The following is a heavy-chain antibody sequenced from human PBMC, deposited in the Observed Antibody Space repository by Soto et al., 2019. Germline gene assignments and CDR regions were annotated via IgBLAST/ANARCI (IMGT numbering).Heavy chain of an antibody. CDR3: ARDGSGAAANPYFDY. D-gene: IGHD2-2*01. CDR2: ISTSSTYK. CDR1: GFTLSSYT. J-gene: IGHJ4*02. V-gene: IGHV3-21*04. Sequence: GGSLRLSCAASGFTLSSYTMHWVRQAPGKGLEWVSSISTSSTYKYIADSVTGRFTISRDNAKNSLFLQMSSLRVEDTAVYYCARDGSGAAANPYFDYWGQGTLVTVSS.